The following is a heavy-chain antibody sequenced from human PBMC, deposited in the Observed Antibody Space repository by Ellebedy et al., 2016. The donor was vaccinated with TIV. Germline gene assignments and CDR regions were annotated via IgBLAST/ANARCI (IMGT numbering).Heavy chain of an antibody. J-gene: IGHJ5*02. CDR2: SSSSSSYI. CDR1: GFTFSSYS. V-gene: IGHV3-21*06. Sequence: GESLKISCAASGFTFSSYSMNWVRQAPGKGLEWVSSSSSSSSYIYYGDSVKGRFTISRDNAKNSVYLQMNSLRAEDTAVYYCARGPYARGWFDPWGQGTLVTVSS. CDR3: ARGPYARGWFDP. D-gene: IGHD3-10*01.